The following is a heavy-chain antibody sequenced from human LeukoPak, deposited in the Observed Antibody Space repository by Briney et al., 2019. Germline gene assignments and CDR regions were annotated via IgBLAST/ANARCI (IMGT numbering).Heavy chain of an antibody. D-gene: IGHD6-19*01. CDR1: GFTVSSNY. V-gene: IGHV3-53*01. CDR3: ARSYSSGWYVHY. J-gene: IGHJ4*02. CDR2: IYGGGST. Sequence: GGSLRLSCAASGFTVSSNYMSWVRQAPGKGLEWVSVIYGGGSTYYADSVKGRFTISRDNSKNTLYLQMNSLRAEDTAVYYCARSYSSGWYVHYWGQGTLVTVSS.